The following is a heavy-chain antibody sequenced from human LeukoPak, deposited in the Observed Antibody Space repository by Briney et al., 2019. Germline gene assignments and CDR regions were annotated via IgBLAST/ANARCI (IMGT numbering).Heavy chain of an antibody. CDR2: IIPIFGTA. J-gene: IGHJ4*02. CDR3: ASPAPRAGQLWSQDFDY. Sequence: SVTVSCTASGGTFSSYAISWVRQAPGQGLEWMGGIIPIFGTANYAQKFQGRVTITADESTSTAYMELSSLRSEDTAVYYCASPAPRAGQLWSQDFDYWGQGTLVTVSS. V-gene: IGHV1-69*13. CDR1: GGTFSSYA. D-gene: IGHD5-18*01.